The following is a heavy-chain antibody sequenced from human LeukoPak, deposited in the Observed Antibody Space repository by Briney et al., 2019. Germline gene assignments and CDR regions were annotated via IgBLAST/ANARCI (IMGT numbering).Heavy chain of an antibody. D-gene: IGHD5-12*01. CDR3: ARAYGGSDY. CDR2: INHSGST. CDR1: GGSFSGYY. J-gene: IGHJ4*02. Sequence: PSETLSLTCAVYGGSFSGYYWSWIRQPPGKGLEWIGEINHSGSTNYNPSLKSRVTISVDTSKNQFSLKLSSVTAADTAVYYCARAYGGSDYWGQGTLATVSS. V-gene: IGHV4-34*01.